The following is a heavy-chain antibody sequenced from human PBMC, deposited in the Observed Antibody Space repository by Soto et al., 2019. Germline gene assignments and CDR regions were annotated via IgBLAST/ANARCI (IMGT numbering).Heavy chain of an antibody. Sequence: QVQLVQSGAEVKKPGASVKVSCKASGYTFTSYAMHWVRQAPGQRLEWMGWINAGNGNTKYSQKFQGRVTITRDTSASTAYMELSSLRSEDTAVYYCARDSGQYCSGGSCYSSLVGATLYYYYGMDVWGQGTTVTVSS. D-gene: IGHD2-15*01. J-gene: IGHJ6*02. CDR2: INAGNGNT. V-gene: IGHV1-3*01. CDR3: ARDSGQYCSGGSCYSSLVGATLYYYYGMDV. CDR1: GYTFTSYA.